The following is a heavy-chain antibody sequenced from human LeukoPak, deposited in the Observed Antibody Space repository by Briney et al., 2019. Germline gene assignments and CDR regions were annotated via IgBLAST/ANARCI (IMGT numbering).Heavy chain of an antibody. CDR3: ARTYYYDSSGYYYRGYFDY. CDR1: GGTFSIYA. V-gene: IGHV1-69*13. CDR2: IIPIFGTA. J-gene: IGHJ4*02. D-gene: IGHD3-22*01. Sequence: WASVTVSFKASGGTFSIYAISWVRQAPGQGLEWMGGIIPIFGTANYAQKFQGRVTITADESTSTAYMELSSLRSEDTAVYYCARTYYYDSSGYYYRGYFDYWGQGTLVTVSS.